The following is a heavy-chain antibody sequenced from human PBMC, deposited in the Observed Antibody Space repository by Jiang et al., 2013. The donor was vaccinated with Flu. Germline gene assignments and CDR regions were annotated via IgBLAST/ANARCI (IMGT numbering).Heavy chain of an antibody. CDR2: INPSGGST. Sequence: SGAEVKKPGASVKVSCKATGYTFTSYFMRWVRQAPGQGLEWMGLINPSGGSTTYAQKFQGRVTMTRDTSTSTVYMELSSLRSEDTAVYYCARRSSGWNLDYWGQGTLVTVSS. V-gene: IGHV1-46*03. CDR1: GYTFTSYF. D-gene: IGHD6-19*01. CDR3: ARRSSGWNLDY. J-gene: IGHJ4*02.